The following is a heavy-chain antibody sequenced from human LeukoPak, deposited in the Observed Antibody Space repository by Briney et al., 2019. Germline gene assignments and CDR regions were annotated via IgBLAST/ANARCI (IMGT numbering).Heavy chain of an antibody. Sequence: SETLSLTCTVSGGSISSGGYYWTWIRQLPGKGLEWIGYVYYSGSTYYNPSLKSRVTISVDTSKNQFSLKLSSVTAADTAVYYCARDGELHPFDYWGQGTLVTVSS. J-gene: IGHJ4*02. V-gene: IGHV4-31*03. CDR2: VYYSGST. CDR3: ARDGELHPFDY. CDR1: GGSISSGGYY. D-gene: IGHD1-7*01.